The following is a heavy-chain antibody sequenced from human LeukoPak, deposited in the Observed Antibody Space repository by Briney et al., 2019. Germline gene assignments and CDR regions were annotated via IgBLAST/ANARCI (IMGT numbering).Heavy chain of an antibody. CDR3: AKGSRYCTNGVCYTGYYFDY. D-gene: IGHD2-8*01. J-gene: IGHJ4*02. V-gene: IGHV3-30*02. CDR2: IRYDGSNK. Sequence: PGGSLRLSCAAPGFTFSSYGMHWVRQAPGKGLEWVAFIRYDGSNKYYADSVKGRFTISRDNSKNTLYLQMNSLRAEDTAVYYCAKGSRYCTNGVCYTGYYFDYWGQGTLVTVSS. CDR1: GFTFSSYG.